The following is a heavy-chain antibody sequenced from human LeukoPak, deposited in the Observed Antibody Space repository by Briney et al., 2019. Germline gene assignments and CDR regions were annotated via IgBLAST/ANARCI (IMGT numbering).Heavy chain of an antibody. V-gene: IGHV5-51*01. CDR1: GYSFTSYW. CDR2: IYPGDSDT. CDR3: ARQISPLSRGYYYYGMDV. Sequence: GESLKISCKGSGYSFTSYWIGWVRQMPGKGLEWMGIIYPGDSDTRYSPSFQGQVTISADKSISTAYLQWSSLKASDTAMYYCARQISPLSRGYYYYGMDVWGQGTTVTVSS. J-gene: IGHJ6*02.